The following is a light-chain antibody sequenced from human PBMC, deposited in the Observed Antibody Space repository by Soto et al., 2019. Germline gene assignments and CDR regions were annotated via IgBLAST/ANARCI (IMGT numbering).Light chain of an antibody. J-gene: IGLJ1*01. Sequence: QSVLTQPPSVSGAPGQRVTTPCTGSSSNIGAGYDVHWYQQLPGTAPKLVIYGTTNRPSGVPDRFSGSKSGTSASLAITGLQAEDEADYYCQSYDGTLSGSYVFGIGTKVTVL. V-gene: IGLV1-40*01. CDR2: GTT. CDR3: QSYDGTLSGSYV. CDR1: SSNIGAGYD.